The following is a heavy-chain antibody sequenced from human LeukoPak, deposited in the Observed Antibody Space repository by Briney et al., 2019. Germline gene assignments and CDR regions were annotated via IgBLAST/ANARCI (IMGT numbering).Heavy chain of an antibody. CDR1: GFTFSSYA. CDR2: ISGSGGST. V-gene: IGHV3-23*01. J-gene: IGHJ1*01. Sequence: GSLRPSCAASGFTFSSYAMCLVRQAPGKGLELVSVISGSGGSTYYADSVKGRFTISRANSKNTLYLQMNSLRAEDTDVYYCAKFPITMIVVVREAYFQHWGQGTLVTVSS. D-gene: IGHD3-22*01. CDR3: AKFPITMIVVVREAYFQH.